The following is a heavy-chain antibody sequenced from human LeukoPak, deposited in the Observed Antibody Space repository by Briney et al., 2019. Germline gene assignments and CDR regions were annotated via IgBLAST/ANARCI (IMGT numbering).Heavy chain of an antibody. CDR2: INPNSGGT. D-gene: IGHD6-6*01. CDR3: ARVYSSSLVAFDI. CDR1: GYTFTGYY. V-gene: IGHV1-2*02. Sequence: ASVKVSCKASGYTFTGYYMHWVRQAPGQGLEWMGWINPNSGGTNYAQKFQGRVTMTRDTSISTAYMELSRLRSDDTAVYYCARVYSSSLVAFDIWGQGTMVTVSS. J-gene: IGHJ3*02.